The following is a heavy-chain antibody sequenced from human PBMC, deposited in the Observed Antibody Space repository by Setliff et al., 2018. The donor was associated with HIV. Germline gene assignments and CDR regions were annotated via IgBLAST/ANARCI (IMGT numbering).Heavy chain of an antibody. V-gene: IGHV3-15*05. CDR1: GFTFSNSW. Sequence: PGGSLRLSCAASGFTFSNSWMTWVRQAPGKGLEWVGHIKSKTDGGTTDYAAPVKGGFTISRDDSKTTLYLQMNSLRGEDTAVYFCVNRAWLESWGQGTLVTVSS. CDR3: VNRAWLES. CDR2: IKSKTDGGTT. J-gene: IGHJ4*02.